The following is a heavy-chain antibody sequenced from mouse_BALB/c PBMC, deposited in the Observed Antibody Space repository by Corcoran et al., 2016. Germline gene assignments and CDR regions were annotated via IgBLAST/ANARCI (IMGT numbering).Heavy chain of an antibody. D-gene: IGHD3-1*01. Sequence: VQLQQSGPELVKPGASMNISCKASGYSFTGYSMNWVKQRHGKNLEWIGLINPYNGGTSYNHKFKGKAKLTVAKSSTTAYMELLSLTSEDSAVYYCGSFGRRYAMDYWGQGASVTVSS. CDR3: GSFGRRYAMDY. V-gene: IGHV1-26*01. CDR1: GYSFTGYS. J-gene: IGHJ4*01. CDR2: INPYNGGT.